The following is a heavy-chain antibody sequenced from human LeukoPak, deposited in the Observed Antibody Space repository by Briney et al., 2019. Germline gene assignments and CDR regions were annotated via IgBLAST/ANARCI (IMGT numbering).Heavy chain of an antibody. CDR3: AKTIYYDSSGPFDY. CDR2: ISGSGGST. CDR1: GFTFSSYA. Sequence: SGGPLRLSCAASGFTFSSYAMSWVRQAPGKGLEWVSAISGSGGSTYYADSVKGRFTISRDNSKNTLYLQMNSLRAEDTAVYYCAKTIYYDSSGPFDYWGQGTLVTVSS. V-gene: IGHV3-23*01. J-gene: IGHJ4*02. D-gene: IGHD3-22*01.